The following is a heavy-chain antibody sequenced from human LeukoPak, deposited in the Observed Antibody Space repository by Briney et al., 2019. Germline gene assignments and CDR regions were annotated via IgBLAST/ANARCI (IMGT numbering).Heavy chain of an antibody. Sequence: GGSLRLSCAASGFTFSNAWMSWVRQAPGKGLEWVGRIKSKTDGGTTDYAAPVKGRFTISRDDSKNTLYLQMNSLKTEDTAVYYCTTSVPGRITMVRGVITQSIDYWGQGTLVTVSS. CDR2: IKSKTDGGTT. J-gene: IGHJ4*02. V-gene: IGHV3-15*01. CDR1: GFTFSNAW. D-gene: IGHD3-10*01. CDR3: TTSVPGRITMVRGVITQSIDY.